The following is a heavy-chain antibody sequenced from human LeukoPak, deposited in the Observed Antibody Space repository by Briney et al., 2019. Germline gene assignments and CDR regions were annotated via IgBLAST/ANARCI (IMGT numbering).Heavy chain of an antibody. J-gene: IGHJ4*02. CDR2: ISNNGGYT. Sequence: PGGSLRLSCAASGFTFSSSAMSWVRQAPGKGLEWVSAISNNGGYTYYADSVQGRFTISRDNSKNTLYLQMNSLRAEDTAVYYCVRGAGTRGDYWGQGTLVTVSS. V-gene: IGHV3-23*01. CDR3: VRGAGTRGDY. CDR1: GFTFSSSA. D-gene: IGHD3-10*01.